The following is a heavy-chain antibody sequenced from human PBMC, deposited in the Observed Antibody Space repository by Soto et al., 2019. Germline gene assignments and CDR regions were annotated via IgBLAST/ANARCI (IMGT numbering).Heavy chain of an antibody. CDR1: GFTFSSYA. CDR3: AKGLYYGSGSYVTGFDY. Sequence: EVQLLESGGGLVQPGGSLRLSCAASGFTFSSYAMSWVRQAPGKGLEWVSAISGSGGSTYYADSVKGRFTISRDNSKNTLYLQMNSLRAEDTAVYYCAKGLYYGSGSYVTGFDYWGQGTLVTVSS. CDR2: ISGSGGST. D-gene: IGHD3-10*01. J-gene: IGHJ4*02. V-gene: IGHV3-23*01.